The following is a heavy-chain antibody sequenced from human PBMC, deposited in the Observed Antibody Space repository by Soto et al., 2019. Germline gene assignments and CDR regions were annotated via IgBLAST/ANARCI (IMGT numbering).Heavy chain of an antibody. V-gene: IGHV4-4*02. CDR1: GGSISSSNW. D-gene: IGHD3-22*01. Sequence: QVQLQESGPGLVKPSGTLSLTCAVSGGSISSSNWWSWVRQPPGKGLEWIGEIYHSGSTNYNPSLKSRVTISVDKSKNQCSLKLSSVTAADTAVYYCARGLSYCYDSSGYYYAFDYWGQGTLVTVSS. CDR3: ARGLSYCYDSSGYYYAFDY. CDR2: IYHSGST. J-gene: IGHJ4*02.